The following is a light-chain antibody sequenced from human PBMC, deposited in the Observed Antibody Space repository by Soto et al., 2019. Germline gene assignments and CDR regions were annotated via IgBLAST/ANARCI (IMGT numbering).Light chain of an antibody. CDR1: QSVSSN. CDR2: GAS. V-gene: IGKV3-15*01. Sequence: EIVMTQSPATLSLSPGSRATLSCRASQSVSSNLAWYQQKHGQAPRLLIYGASTSATDVPARFSGSGSGTEFTLTISSLQSEDFAVYYCQQYNIWPPWTFGQGTKVEIK. J-gene: IGKJ1*01. CDR3: QQYNIWPPWT.